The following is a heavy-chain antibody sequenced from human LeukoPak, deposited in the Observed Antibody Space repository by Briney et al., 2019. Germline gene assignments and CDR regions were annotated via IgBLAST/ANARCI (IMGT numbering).Heavy chain of an antibody. J-gene: IGHJ5*02. CDR3: ARAMYYYDSSGFSS. CDR2: ITPILGIA. CDR1: GGTFSSYA. V-gene: IGHV1-69*04. Sequence: GPSVKVSCKASGGTFSSYAISWVRQAPGQGLEWMGRITPILGIANDAQKFQGRVTITADKSTSTAYMELSSLRSEDTAVYYCARAMYYYDSSGFSSWGQGTLVTVSS. D-gene: IGHD3-22*01.